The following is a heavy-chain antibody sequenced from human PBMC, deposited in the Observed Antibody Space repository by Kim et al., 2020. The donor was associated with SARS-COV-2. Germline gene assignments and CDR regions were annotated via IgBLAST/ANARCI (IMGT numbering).Heavy chain of an antibody. CDR1: GFTFDDYA. D-gene: IGHD2-21*01. J-gene: IGHJ4*02. CDR2: ISWNSGSI. V-gene: IGHV3-9*01. CDR3: AKAGAYCGGDCYDYFDY. Sequence: GGSLRLSCAASGFTFDDYAMHWVRQAPGKGLEWVSGISWNSGSIGYADSVKGRFTISRDNAKNSLYLQMNSLRAEDTALYYCAKAGAYCGGDCYDYFDYWGQGTLVTVSS.